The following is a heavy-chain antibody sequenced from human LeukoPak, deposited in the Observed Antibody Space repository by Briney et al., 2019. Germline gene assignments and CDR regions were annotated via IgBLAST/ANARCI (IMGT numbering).Heavy chain of an antibody. Sequence: ASVKVSCKASGYTFTSYYMHWVRQAPGQGLEWMGIINPSGGSTSYAQKFQGRVTMTRDTSTSTVYMELSSLRSEDTAVYYCAREGAEYCSSTSCSGDAFDIWGQGTRVTVSS. D-gene: IGHD2-2*01. CDR1: GYTFTSYY. CDR3: AREGAEYCSSTSCSGDAFDI. J-gene: IGHJ3*02. CDR2: INPSGGST. V-gene: IGHV1-46*01.